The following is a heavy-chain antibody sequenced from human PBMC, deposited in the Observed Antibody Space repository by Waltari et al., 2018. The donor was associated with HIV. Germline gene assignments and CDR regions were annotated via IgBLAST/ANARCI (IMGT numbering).Heavy chain of an antibody. Sequence: QLQLQESGPGLVKPSETLSLTCSVSGGSSNSYSWGWIRQPPGQGLEWIGSIYYGGSTFYNSSLKSRLTISVDTSKNQFSLKLSSVTAADTAVYYCARHDPGTYYYFDYWGQGTLVTVSS. CDR3: ARHDPGTYYYFDY. CDR2: IYYGGST. J-gene: IGHJ4*02. V-gene: IGHV4-39*01. D-gene: IGHD3-10*01. CDR1: GGSSNSYS.